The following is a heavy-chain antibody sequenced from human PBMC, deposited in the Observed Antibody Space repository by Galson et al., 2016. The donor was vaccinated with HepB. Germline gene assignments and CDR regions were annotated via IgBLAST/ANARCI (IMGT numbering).Heavy chain of an antibody. CDR2: IYHSGRT. CDR1: GGSISSGAYA. D-gene: IGHD5-18*01. V-gene: IGHV4-30-2*01. CDR3: ARDRGPAMVYNWFDP. J-gene: IGHJ5*02. Sequence: TLSLTCTVSGGSISSGAYAWSWIRQPPGEGLEWIGYIYHSGRTYYSPPFRSRVTISVDTSENQFSLSLSSVTAADTAVYYCARDRGPAMVYNWFDPWGQGTLVTVSS.